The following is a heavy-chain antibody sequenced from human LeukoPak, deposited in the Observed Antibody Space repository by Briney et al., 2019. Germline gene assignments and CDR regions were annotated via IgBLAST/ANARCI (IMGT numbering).Heavy chain of an antibody. CDR1: GFTFSSNP. D-gene: IGHD1-26*01. V-gene: IGHV3-23*01. CDR2: ISGSGGNT. J-gene: IGHJ3*01. CDR3: AKGEIP. Sequence: GGSLRLSCAGSGFTFSSNPLSWVRQAPGKGLEWVSAISGSGGNTYYGDSVRGRFTISRDNSKNTLYLQMNSLRAEDTAVYYCAKGEIPRGQGTMVTVSS.